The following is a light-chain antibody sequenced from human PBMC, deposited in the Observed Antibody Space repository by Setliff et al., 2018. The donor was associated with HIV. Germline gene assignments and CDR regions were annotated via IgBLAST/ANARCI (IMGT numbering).Light chain of an antibody. CDR3: QVWDSSTDHHV. J-gene: IGLJ1*01. CDR2: DAN. Sequence: LTQPPSVSVAPGKTARITCGGNNIGGKSVHWYQQKPGQAPVLVVYDANDRPSGIPERFSGSNSGSTATLTISRVEAGDEADYYCQVWDSSTDHHVFGTGTKVTVL. V-gene: IGLV3-21*03. CDR1: NIGGKS.